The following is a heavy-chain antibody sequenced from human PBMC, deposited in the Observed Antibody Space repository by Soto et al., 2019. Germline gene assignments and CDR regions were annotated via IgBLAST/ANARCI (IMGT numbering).Heavy chain of an antibody. D-gene: IGHD4-17*01. CDR3: AKDTRYGDYVRWFDS. CDR2: ITGSGGRP. CDR1: GFPFSSYA. V-gene: IGHV3-23*01. Sequence: EVHLLESGGGLVQPGGSLRLSCTASGFPFSSYAMTWVRQAPGRGLEGVSGITGSGGRPYYADSVKGRFTISRDNSKSTLYLLMNILIAEDTAVYYCAKDTRYGDYVRWFDSWCQGTLGTVS. J-gene: IGHJ5*01.